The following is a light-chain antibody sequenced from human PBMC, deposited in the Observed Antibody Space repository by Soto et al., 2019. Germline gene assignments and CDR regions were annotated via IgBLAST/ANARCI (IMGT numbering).Light chain of an antibody. CDR1: QSVTRS. J-gene: IGKJ1*01. Sequence: EIVLTQSPGTLSLSPGERATLSCRASQSVTRSLAWFQQKAGQAPRPLIYGASTRATGIPDRFSGSGSGTDFTLIISRVEPEDFAVYYRLQHGTSPYTFGQGTKVDIK. CDR3: LQHGTSPYT. V-gene: IGKV3-20*01. CDR2: GAS.